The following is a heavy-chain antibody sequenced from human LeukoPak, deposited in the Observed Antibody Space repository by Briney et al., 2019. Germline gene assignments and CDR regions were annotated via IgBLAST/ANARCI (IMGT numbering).Heavy chain of an antibody. J-gene: IGHJ4*02. V-gene: IGHV3-21*01. CDR3: VRSLYSSSSRLVDY. CDR2: ISSSSSYI. D-gene: IGHD6-6*01. CDR1: GFTFSSYS. Sequence: KAGGSLRLSCAASGFTFSSYSMNWVRQAPGKGLEWVSSISSSSSYIYYADSVKGRFTISRDNAKNSLYLQMNSLRAEDTAVYYCVRSLYSSSSRLVDYWGQGTLVTVSS.